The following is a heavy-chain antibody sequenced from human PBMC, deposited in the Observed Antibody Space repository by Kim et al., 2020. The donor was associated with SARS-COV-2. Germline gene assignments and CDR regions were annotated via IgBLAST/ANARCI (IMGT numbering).Heavy chain of an antibody. V-gene: IGHV4-4*02. J-gene: IGHJ5*02. CDR1: GGSSSSSDG. D-gene: IGHD3-10*01. Sequence: SETLSLTCAVSGGSSSSSDGGRWGRPPPGPGLEWIGDLYHSGSTNYNPSLKSRVTISVDKSKNQFSLKLSSVTAADTAVYYCARASFSITMVRFDPWGQGTLVTVSS. CDR2: LYHSGST. CDR3: ARASFSITMVRFDP.